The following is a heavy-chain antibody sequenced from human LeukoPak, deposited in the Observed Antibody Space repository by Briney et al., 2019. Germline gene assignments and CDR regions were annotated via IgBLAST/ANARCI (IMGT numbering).Heavy chain of an antibody. CDR3: ARQFDSSGYYSFDY. V-gene: IGHV4-59*08. CDR1: DGSISSYY. J-gene: IGHJ4*02. Sequence: SETLSLTCTVSDGSISSYYWSWIRQPPGKGLEWIGYIHYSGSTNYNPSLKSRVTISGDTSKNQFSLKLSSVTAADTAVYYCARQFDSSGYYSFDYWGQGTLVTVSS. CDR2: IHYSGST. D-gene: IGHD3-22*01.